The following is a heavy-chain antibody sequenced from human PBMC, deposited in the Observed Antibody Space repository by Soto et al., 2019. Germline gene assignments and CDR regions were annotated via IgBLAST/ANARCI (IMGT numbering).Heavy chain of an antibody. CDR1: GYTFTGYY. J-gene: IGHJ4*02. D-gene: IGHD3-16*02. CDR2: INPNSGGT. Sequence: QVQLVQSGAEVKKPGASVKVSCKASGYTFTGYYMHWVRQAPGQGLEWMGWINPNSGGTNYAQKFQGWGTLTRDTSISTAYMELSRLRSDDTAVYYCARSRHCSGGSCYLHDYVWGSYRHHYFDYWGQGTLVTVSS. V-gene: IGHV1-2*04. CDR3: ARSRHCSGGSCYLHDYVWGSYRHHYFDY.